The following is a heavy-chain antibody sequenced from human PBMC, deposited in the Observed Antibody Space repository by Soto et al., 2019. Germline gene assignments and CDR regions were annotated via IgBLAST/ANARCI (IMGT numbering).Heavy chain of an antibody. V-gene: IGHV1-69*02. CDR1: GGTFSSYT. J-gene: IGHJ1*01. D-gene: IGHD2-15*01. CDR2: IIPILGIA. Sequence: QVQLVQSGAEVKKPGSSVKVSCKASGGTFSSYTISWVRQAPGQGLEWMGRIIPILGIANYAQKFQGRVTITADKSTSTAYMELSSLRSEDTAVYYCARGVVVVAATTEYLQHWGQGTLVTVSS. CDR3: ARGVVVVAATTEYLQH.